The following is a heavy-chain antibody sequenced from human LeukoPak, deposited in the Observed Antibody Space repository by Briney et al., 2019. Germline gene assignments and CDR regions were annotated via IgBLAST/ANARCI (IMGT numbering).Heavy chain of an antibody. CDR1: RFTLSTYW. Sequence: GGSLRLSCAASRFTLSTYWMSWVRQAPGKGLEWVAHIKQDGSQEYYVGSVKGRFTISRDSAKNSLYLQMNSLGAEDTAVYYCARGVPYDSWSGPHYSDYWGQGTLVTVSS. J-gene: IGHJ4*02. V-gene: IGHV3-7*01. CDR3: ARGVPYDSWSGPHYSDY. D-gene: IGHD3-3*01. CDR2: IKQDGSQE.